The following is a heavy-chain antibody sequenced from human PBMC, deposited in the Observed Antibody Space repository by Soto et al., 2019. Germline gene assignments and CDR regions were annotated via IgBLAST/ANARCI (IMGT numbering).Heavy chain of an antibody. CDR2: ISSSGSTI. CDR1: GFTFSDYY. D-gene: IGHD3-10*01. J-gene: IGHJ6*03. Sequence: QVQLVESGGGLVKPGGSLRLSCAASGFTFSDYYMSWIRQAPGKGLEWVSYISSSGSTIYYADSVKGRFTISRDNAKNSLYLQMNSLRAEDTAVYYCAREDITMVRGVMRDYYYYYMDVWGKGTTVTVSS. V-gene: IGHV3-11*01. CDR3: AREDITMVRGVMRDYYYYYMDV.